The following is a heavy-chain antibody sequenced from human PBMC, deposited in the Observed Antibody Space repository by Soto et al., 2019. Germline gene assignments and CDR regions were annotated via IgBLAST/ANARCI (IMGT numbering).Heavy chain of an antibody. V-gene: IGHV1-3*01. CDR3: AREHDLWSASSFDN. CDR2: VNAGNGNT. Sequence: ASVKVSCKASGYTFTDYAIHWVRQAPGQRLEWMGWVNAGNGNTQSSQKFQGRVTITRDTSATTVYMELSSLRSEDTAVFYCAREHDLWSASSFDNWGQGTLVTVSS. J-gene: IGHJ4*02. D-gene: IGHD3-3*01. CDR1: GYTFTDYA.